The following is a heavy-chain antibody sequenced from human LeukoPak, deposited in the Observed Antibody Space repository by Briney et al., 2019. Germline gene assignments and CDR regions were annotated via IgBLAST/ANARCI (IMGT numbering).Heavy chain of an antibody. J-gene: IGHJ4*02. CDR1: GFTFSNYA. CDR2: ITGDGSST. Sequence: PGGSLRLSCAASGFTFSNYAMGWVRQAPGKGLEWVSAITGDGSSTYNADPVKGRFTVSRDNSKNTLYLQMNSLRAEDTATYYCAKARIVVVTALDYWGQGTLVIVSS. CDR3: AKARIVVVTALDY. D-gene: IGHD2-21*02. V-gene: IGHV3-23*01.